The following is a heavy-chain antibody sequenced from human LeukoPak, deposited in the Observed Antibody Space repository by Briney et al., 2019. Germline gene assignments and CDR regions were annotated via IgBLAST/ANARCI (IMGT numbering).Heavy chain of an antibody. CDR3: ASSGRIAAAGTAFDI. J-gene: IGHJ3*02. CDR1: GFPFSSYW. Sequence: PGGSLRLSCVASGFPFSSYWMTWVRQAPGKGLEWVANIKQDGSKKSYVDSVKGRFTISRDNSKNTLYLQMNSLRAEDTAVYYCASSGRIAAAGTAFDIWGQGTMVTVSS. V-gene: IGHV3-7*01. CDR2: IKQDGSKK. D-gene: IGHD6-13*01.